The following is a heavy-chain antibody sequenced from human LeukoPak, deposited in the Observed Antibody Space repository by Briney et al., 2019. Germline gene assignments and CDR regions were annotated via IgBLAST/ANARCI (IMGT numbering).Heavy chain of an antibody. J-gene: IGHJ6*02. V-gene: IGHV1-2*02. Sequence: ASVKVSCKASGYTFTGYYMHWVRQAPGQGLEWMGWINPNSGGTNYAQKFQGRVTMTRDTSISTAYMELSRLRSDDTAVYYCARGNRETPYYDFWSGYYRDYYYYGMDVWGQGTTVTVSS. CDR1: GYTFTGYY. CDR2: INPNSGGT. CDR3: ARGNRETPYYDFWSGYYRDYYYYGMDV. D-gene: IGHD3-3*01.